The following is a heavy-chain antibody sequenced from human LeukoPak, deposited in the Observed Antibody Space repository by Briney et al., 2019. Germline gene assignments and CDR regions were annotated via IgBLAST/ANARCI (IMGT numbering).Heavy chain of an antibody. D-gene: IGHD1/OR15-1a*01. Sequence: GSLRLSCAASGFTISSNYMSWIRQPPGKGLEWIGEINRSGSTHYNPSLKSRVTISVDASKNHFSLELSSVTAADTAVYFCARSGETTIAYLDWGQGTLVTVSS. CDR2: INRSGST. V-gene: IGHV4-34*01. J-gene: IGHJ4*02. CDR1: GFTISSNY. CDR3: ARSGETTIAYLD.